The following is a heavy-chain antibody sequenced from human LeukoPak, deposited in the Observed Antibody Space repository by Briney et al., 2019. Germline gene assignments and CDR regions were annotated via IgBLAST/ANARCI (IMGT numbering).Heavy chain of an antibody. J-gene: IGHJ4*02. V-gene: IGHV3-21*01. Sequence: GGSLRLSCAASGFTFSSYSMNWVRQAPGKGLEWVSFISGSSSYIYYADSVKGRFTISRDNAKNSLYLQVDSLGAEDTAVYYCAKEIGYYYDSSGYSSDWGQGTLVTVSS. CDR3: AKEIGYYYDSSGYSSD. D-gene: IGHD3-22*01. CDR1: GFTFSSYS. CDR2: ISGSSSYI.